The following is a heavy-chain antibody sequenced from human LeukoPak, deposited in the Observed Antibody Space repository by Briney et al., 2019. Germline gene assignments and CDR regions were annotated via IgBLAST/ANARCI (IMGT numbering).Heavy chain of an antibody. CDR1: GFTFSSYW. CDR3: TREGMGTSFSAWFHP. D-gene: IGHD1-7*01. J-gene: IGHJ5*01. V-gene: IGHV3-30*03. Sequence: PGGSLRLSCAASGFTFSSYWMNWVRQAPGKGLEWVAVISSDGSTDYYADPVKGRFTISRDRSKNTMYLQTNSLRIEDTAVYYCTREGMGTSFSAWFHPWGQGTLVTVSS. CDR2: ISSDGSTD.